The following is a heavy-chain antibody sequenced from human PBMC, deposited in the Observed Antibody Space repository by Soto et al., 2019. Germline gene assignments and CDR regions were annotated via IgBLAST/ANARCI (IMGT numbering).Heavy chain of an antibody. CDR2: IYFSGTT. D-gene: IGHD4-4*01. CDR3: ARAKTTVTSFDP. J-gene: IGHJ5*02. CDR1: GFSISSGGYY. V-gene: IGHV4-31*03. Sequence: QVQLQESGPGLVKPSQTLSLTCTVSGFSISSGGYYWSWSRQYPGKGLEWIGNIYFSGTTYYNPSLQLRLTISVDTSDNQFSLRLSSLTAADTAVSFCARAKTTVTSFDPWGQGTLVTVSS.